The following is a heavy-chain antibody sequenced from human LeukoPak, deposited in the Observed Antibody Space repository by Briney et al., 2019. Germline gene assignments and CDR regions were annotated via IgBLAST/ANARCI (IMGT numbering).Heavy chain of an antibody. CDR2: ISAYNGNT. Sequence: ASVKVSCKASGYTFTSYGISWVRQAPGQGLEWMGWISAYNGNTNYAQKLQGRVTMTTDTSTSTAYMELRSLRSDDTAVYYCARNRIRAGYCSGGSCWYFDYWGQGTLVTVSS. CDR3: ARNRIRAGYCSGGSCWYFDY. V-gene: IGHV1-18*01. J-gene: IGHJ4*02. D-gene: IGHD2-15*01. CDR1: GYTFTSYG.